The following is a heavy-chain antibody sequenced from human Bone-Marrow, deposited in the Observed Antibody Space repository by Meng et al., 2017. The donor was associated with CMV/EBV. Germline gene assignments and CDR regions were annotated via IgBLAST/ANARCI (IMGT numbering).Heavy chain of an antibody. Sequence: ASVKVSCKDSGYTFNRYGFSWVRQAPGQGLEWMGWISAYYGNTNYAQKLQGRVTMTKDTSTSTAYMELRSLRSDDTAVDYCARDSRRSWGRGWFDFWSGMDFWGRGTTVNVSS. D-gene: IGHD3-3*01. CDR3: ARDSRRSWGRGWFDFWSGMDF. CDR2: ISAYYGNT. CDR1: GYTFNRYG. V-gene: IGHV1-18*01. J-gene: IGHJ6*02.